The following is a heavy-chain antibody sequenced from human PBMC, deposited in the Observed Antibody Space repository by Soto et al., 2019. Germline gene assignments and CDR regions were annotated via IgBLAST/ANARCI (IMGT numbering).Heavy chain of an antibody. V-gene: IGHV4-39*01. D-gene: IGHD2-2*01. Sequence: QLQLQESGPGLVKPSETLSLTCTVSGVSISSTSYYWGWLRQPPGKGLEWIGSIYYSGSTYYNPSLKSRVTISVDTSKNQFSLKLRSVTAADTAVYYCARPPGGYCSSTSCWDYWGQGTLVTVSA. J-gene: IGHJ4*02. CDR2: IYYSGST. CDR3: ARPPGGYCSSTSCWDY. CDR1: GVSISSTSYY.